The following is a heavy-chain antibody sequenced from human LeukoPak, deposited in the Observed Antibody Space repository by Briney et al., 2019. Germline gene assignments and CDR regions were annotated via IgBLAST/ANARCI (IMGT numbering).Heavy chain of an antibody. V-gene: IGHV3-30-3*01. J-gene: IGHJ6*02. D-gene: IGHD2-2*01. Sequence: GRSLRLSCAASGFTFSSYAMHWVRQAPGKGLEWVAVISYDGSNKYYADSVKGRFTISRDNSKNTLCLQMNSLRAEDTAVYYCARRGQYCSSTSCTGYYYGMDVWGQGTTVTVSS. CDR2: ISYDGSNK. CDR1: GFTFSSYA. CDR3: ARRGQYCSSTSCTGYYYGMDV.